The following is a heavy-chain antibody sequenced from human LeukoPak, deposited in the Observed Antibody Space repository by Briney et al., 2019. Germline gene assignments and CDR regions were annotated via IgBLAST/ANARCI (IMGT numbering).Heavy chain of an antibody. Sequence: SQTVSLTCTVSGDSISSSSYYWVCLRQPPGKGLEWIATIYYSGSTYYNPSLKSRVTISVDKSKNQFSLKLSSVTAADTAVYYCARPKYSRSFGEFDYWGKGTMVTVSS. V-gene: IGHV4-39*01. D-gene: IGHD6-6*01. CDR3: ARPKYSRSFGEFDY. CDR2: IYYSGST. J-gene: IGHJ4*02. CDR1: GDSISSSSYY.